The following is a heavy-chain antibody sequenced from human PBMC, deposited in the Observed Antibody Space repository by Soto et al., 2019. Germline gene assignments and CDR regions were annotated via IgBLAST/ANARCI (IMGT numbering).Heavy chain of an antibody. V-gene: IGHV4-59*01. Sequence: SETLSLTCTVSGGSISSYYWSWIRQPPGKGLEWIGYIYYSGSTNYNPSLKSRVSISVDTSKNQFSLKLSSVTAADTAVYYCAREGYCSGGSCYSVGWFDPWGQGTLVTVSS. D-gene: IGHD2-15*01. J-gene: IGHJ5*02. CDR1: GGSISSYY. CDR3: AREGYCSGGSCYSVGWFDP. CDR2: IYYSGST.